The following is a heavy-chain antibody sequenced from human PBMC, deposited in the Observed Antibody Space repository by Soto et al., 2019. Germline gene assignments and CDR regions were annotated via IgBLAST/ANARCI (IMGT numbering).Heavy chain of an antibody. Sequence: QVQLVQSGAEVKNPGASVKLSCKASGYTFTSFYIHWVRQAPGQGLEWMAIINPNGGSTNYEPNPQGRVTLTRDTSTNTVYIELSSLGSEDTAVYFCARGLTSGDYWGQGTLVTVSS. D-gene: IGHD7-27*01. CDR3: ARGLTSGDY. V-gene: IGHV1-46*01. CDR2: INPNGGST. CDR1: GYTFTSFY. J-gene: IGHJ4*02.